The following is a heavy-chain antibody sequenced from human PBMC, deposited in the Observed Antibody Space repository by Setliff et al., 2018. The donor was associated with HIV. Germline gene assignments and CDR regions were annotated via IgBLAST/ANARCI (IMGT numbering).Heavy chain of an antibody. CDR1: GGSFSGYY. V-gene: IGHV4-34*01. CDR2: INHSGST. D-gene: IGHD3-22*01. J-gene: IGHJ3*02. Sequence: PSETLSLTCAVYGGSFSGYYWSWIRQPPGKGLEWIGEINHSGSTNYNPSLKSRVTISVDTSKNQFSLKLSSVTAADTAVYYCAGRRGGYDSSEDEVAFDIWGQGTMVTVSS. CDR3: AGRRGGYDSSEDEVAFDI.